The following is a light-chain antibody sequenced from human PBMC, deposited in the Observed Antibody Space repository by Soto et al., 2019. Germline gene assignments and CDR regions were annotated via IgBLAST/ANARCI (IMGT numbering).Light chain of an antibody. CDR3: QQRSNWPSIT. CDR1: QSVSNN. Sequence: EIVLTQSPATLSVSPGESATLSCRASQSVSNNLAWYQQKPGQAPRLLIYGASTRATDIPARFSGSGSGTEFTLTISSLQSEDFAVYSCQQRSNWPSITFGQGTRLEIK. V-gene: IGKV3-15*01. CDR2: GAS. J-gene: IGKJ5*01.